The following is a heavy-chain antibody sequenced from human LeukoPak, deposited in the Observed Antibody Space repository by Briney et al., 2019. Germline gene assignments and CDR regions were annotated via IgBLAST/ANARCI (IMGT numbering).Heavy chain of an antibody. CDR2: IYYSGST. Sequence: SETLSLTCTVSGGSISSYYWSWIRQPPGKGLEWIGYIYYSGSTYYNPSLKSRVTISVDTSKNQFSLKLSSVTAADTAVYYCARDRGWFSSHRGFDYWGQGTLVTVSS. J-gene: IGHJ4*02. CDR1: GGSISSYY. D-gene: IGHD3-10*01. CDR3: ARDRGWFSSHRGFDY. V-gene: IGHV4-59*12.